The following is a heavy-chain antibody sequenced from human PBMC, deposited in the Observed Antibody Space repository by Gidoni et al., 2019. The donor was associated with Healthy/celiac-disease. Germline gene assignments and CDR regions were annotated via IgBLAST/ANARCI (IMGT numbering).Heavy chain of an antibody. D-gene: IGHD2-15*01. CDR2: ISSSSSTI. CDR1: GFTFSSYS. V-gene: IGHV3-48*04. CDR3: ASLGGYCSGGSCDY. J-gene: IGHJ4*02. Sequence: EVQLVESGGGLVQPGGSLRLSCAASGFTFSSYSMNWVRQAPGKGLEGVSYISSSSSTIYYADSVKGRFTISRDNAKNSLYLQMNSLRADDTAVYYCASLGGYCSGGSCDYWGQGTLVTVSS.